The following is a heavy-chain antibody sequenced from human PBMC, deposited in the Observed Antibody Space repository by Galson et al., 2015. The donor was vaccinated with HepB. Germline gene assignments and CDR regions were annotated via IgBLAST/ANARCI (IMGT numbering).Heavy chain of an antibody. CDR2: IYSGGST. CDR1: GSTVSSNY. Sequence: SLRLSCAASGSTVSSNYMSWVRQAPGKGLEWVSVIYSGGSTYYADSVKGRFTISRDNSKNTLYLQMNSLRAEDTAVYYCARTGGSGSYPLDYWGQGTLVTVSS. V-gene: IGHV3-53*01. D-gene: IGHD3-10*01. CDR3: ARTGGSGSYPLDY. J-gene: IGHJ4*02.